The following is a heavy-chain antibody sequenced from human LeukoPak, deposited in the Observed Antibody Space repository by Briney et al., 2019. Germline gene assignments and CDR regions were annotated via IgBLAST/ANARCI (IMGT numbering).Heavy chain of an antibody. V-gene: IGHV1-69*13. D-gene: IGHD6-19*01. CDR2: IIPIFGTA. CDR3: ATRVGGNYYYYYMDV. Sequence: GASVKVSCKASGGTFSSYAISWVRQAPGQGLEWMGGIIPIFGTANYAQKFQGRVTITADESTSTAYMELSSLRSEDTAVYYCATRVGGNYYYYYMDVWGKGTTVTISS. J-gene: IGHJ6*03. CDR1: GGTFSSYA.